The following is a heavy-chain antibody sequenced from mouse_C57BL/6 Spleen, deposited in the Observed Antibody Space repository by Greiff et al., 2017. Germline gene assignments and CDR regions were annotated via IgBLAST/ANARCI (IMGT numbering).Heavy chain of an antibody. CDR3: ARDSSGLYFDY. CDR2: ISDGGSYT. V-gene: IGHV5-4*01. D-gene: IGHD3-2*02. J-gene: IGHJ2*01. Sequence: DVKLVESGGGLVKPGGSLELSCAASGFTFSSYAMSWVRQTPEKRLEWVATISDGGSYTYYPDNVKGRFTISRDNAKNNLSLQMSHLKSEDTAMYYWARDSSGLYFDYWGQGTTLTVSS. CDR1: GFTFSSYA.